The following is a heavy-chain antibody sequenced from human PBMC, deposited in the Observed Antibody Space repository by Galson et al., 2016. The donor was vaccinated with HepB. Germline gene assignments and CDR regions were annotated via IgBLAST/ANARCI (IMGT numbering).Heavy chain of an antibody. CDR3: ARRLGRAWFDP. Sequence: SLRLSCAATGFTFRSYWMSWVRQAPGKGLEWVATIKQDGSQKYYVDSVKGRFTISRDNAKNSLSLQMNSLRAEDTALYYCARRLGRAWFDPWGKGTLVTVSS. V-gene: IGHV3-7*01. CDR2: IKQDGSQK. J-gene: IGHJ5*02. D-gene: IGHD5-12*01. CDR1: GFTFRSYW.